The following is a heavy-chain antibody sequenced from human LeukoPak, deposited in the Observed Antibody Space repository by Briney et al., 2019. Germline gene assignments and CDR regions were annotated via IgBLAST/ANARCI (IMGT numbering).Heavy chain of an antibody. J-gene: IGHJ4*02. Sequence: ASVKVSCKASGYTFTGYYMHRVRQAPGQGLEWMGRINPNSGGTNYAQKFQGRVTMTRDTSISTAYMELSRLRSDDTAVYYCARDVGSGYSYGFDYWGQGTLVTVSS. CDR2: INPNSGGT. V-gene: IGHV1-2*06. D-gene: IGHD5-18*01. CDR1: GYTFTGYY. CDR3: ARDVGSGYSYGFDY.